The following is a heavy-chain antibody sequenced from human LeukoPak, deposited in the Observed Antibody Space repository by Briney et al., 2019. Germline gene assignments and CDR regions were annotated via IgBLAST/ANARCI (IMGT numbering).Heavy chain of an antibody. CDR2: IRSKAYGGTT. J-gene: IGHJ4*02. D-gene: IGHD4-17*01. V-gene: IGHV3-49*03. CDR3: TRWPWASYGDYPLLDY. CDR1: GFTFGDYA. Sequence: GGSLRLSCTASGFTFGDYAMSWFRQAPGKGLEWVGFIRSKAYGGTTEYAASVKGRFTISRDDSKSIAYLQMNSLKTEDTAVYYCTRWPWASYGDYPLLDYWGQGTLVTVSS.